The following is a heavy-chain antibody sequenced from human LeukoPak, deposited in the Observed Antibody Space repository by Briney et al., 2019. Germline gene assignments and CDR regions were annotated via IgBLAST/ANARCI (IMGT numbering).Heavy chain of an antibody. CDR2: IYTSGST. J-gene: IGHJ4*02. CDR3: ARAYISCYDY. V-gene: IGHV4-61*02. D-gene: IGHD2-2*01. Sequence: PSQTLSLTCTVSGGSISSGSYYWSWIRQPAGKGLEWIGRIYTSGSTNYNPSLKSRVTISVDTSKNQFSLKLSSVTAADTAVYYCARAYISCYDYWGQGTLVTVSS. CDR1: GGSISSGSYY.